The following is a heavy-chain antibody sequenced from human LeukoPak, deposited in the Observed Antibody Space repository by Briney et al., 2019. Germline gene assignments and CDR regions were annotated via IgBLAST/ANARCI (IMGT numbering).Heavy chain of an antibody. D-gene: IGHD1-26*01. CDR2: IYSGGST. J-gene: IGHJ4*02. CDR1: GFTVSSNY. Sequence: GGSLRLSCAASGFTVSSNYMSWVRQAPGKGLEWVSVIYSGGSTYYADSVKGRFTISRDNSKNTLYLQMNSLRAEDTAVYYCARESGSYSSIDYWGQGTPVTVSS. CDR3: ARESGSYSSIDY. V-gene: IGHV3-66*01.